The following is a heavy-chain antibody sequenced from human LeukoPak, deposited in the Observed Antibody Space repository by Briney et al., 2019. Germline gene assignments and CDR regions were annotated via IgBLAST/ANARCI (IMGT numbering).Heavy chain of an antibody. CDR2: ISGSSIYI. CDR1: GFTFSSFS. V-gene: IGHV3-21*01. D-gene: IGHD2-2*01. CDR3: ARADMRLDGQTSCLFYH. Sequence: GGSLRLSCAASGFTFSSFSINWVRHAPGKGLEWVSFISGSSIYIYYADSVKGRFTISRDNAKNSLYLQMNSLRAEDTAVYYCARADMRLDGQTSCLFYHWGQGNLVTVSS. J-gene: IGHJ4*02.